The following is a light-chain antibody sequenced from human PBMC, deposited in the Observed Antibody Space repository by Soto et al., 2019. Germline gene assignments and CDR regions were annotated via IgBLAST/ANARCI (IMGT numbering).Light chain of an antibody. CDR1: QSVSSY. V-gene: IGKV3-15*01. J-gene: IGKJ4*01. CDR3: HQYNNWPLT. CDR2: GAS. Sequence: EIVMTQSPATLSVSPGERATLSCRASQSVSSYLAWYQHKPGQAPRLLIFGASTRATGIPARFRGSGSGTEFTLTISSLQSEDFAVYYCHQYNNWPLTFGGGTKVEIK.